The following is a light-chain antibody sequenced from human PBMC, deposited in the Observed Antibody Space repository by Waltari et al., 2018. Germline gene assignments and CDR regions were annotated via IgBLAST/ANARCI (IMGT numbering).Light chain of an antibody. CDR1: NSDVGGYNY. V-gene: IGLV2-14*03. Sequence: QSALTQPASVSGSPGQSITISCTGANSDVGGYNYVSWYQQYPGKAPKLSIYDVTQRPSGISNRFSGSKSGNTASLTISGLQTEDEAYYHCGSYTARSTYVFGTGTKVTVL. J-gene: IGLJ1*01. CDR3: GSYTARSTYV. CDR2: DVT.